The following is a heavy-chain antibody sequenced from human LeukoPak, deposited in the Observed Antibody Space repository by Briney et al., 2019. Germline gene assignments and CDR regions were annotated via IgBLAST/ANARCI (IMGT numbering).Heavy chain of an antibody. V-gene: IGHV3-48*02. CDR1: GFTLSTYT. CDR2: ISSSSSTI. Sequence: GGSLRLSCAASGFTLSTYTMNWVRQAPGKGLQWFSYISSSSSTIYYADSVKGRFTISRDNAKNSLCLQMNSLRDEDTAVYYCAREYSSSSGRAFDIWGQGTMVTVSS. D-gene: IGHD6-6*01. J-gene: IGHJ3*02. CDR3: AREYSSSSGRAFDI.